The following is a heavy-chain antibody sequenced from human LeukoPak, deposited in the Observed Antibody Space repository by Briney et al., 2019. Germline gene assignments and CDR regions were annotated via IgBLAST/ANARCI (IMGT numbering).Heavy chain of an antibody. Sequence: ASVKVSCKASGYTFTNYGISWVRQAPGQGLEWMGWISVYNGNTNYAQKLQGRVTMTTDTSTSTAYMELRSLRSDDTAVYYCARATQYSSGWYYYYYGMDVWGQGTTVTVSS. CDR1: GYTFTNYG. CDR2: ISVYNGNT. J-gene: IGHJ6*02. CDR3: ARATQYSSGWYYYYYGMDV. D-gene: IGHD6-19*01. V-gene: IGHV1-18*01.